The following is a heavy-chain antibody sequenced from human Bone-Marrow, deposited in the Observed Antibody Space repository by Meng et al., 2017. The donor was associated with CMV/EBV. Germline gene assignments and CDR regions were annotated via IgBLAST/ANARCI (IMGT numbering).Heavy chain of an antibody. CDR2: IIPIFGTA. Sequence: SVKVSCKASGGTFSSYAISWVRQAPGQGLEWMGGIIPIFGTANDAQKFQGRVTITTDESTSTAYMELSSLRSEDTAVYYCAKDSSSWSTEPNYFDYWGQGTLVTVSS. CDR1: GGTFSSYA. J-gene: IGHJ4*02. D-gene: IGHD6-13*01. CDR3: AKDSSSWSTEPNYFDY. V-gene: IGHV1-69*05.